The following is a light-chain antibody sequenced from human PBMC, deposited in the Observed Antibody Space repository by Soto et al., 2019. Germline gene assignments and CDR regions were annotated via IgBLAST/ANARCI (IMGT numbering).Light chain of an antibody. CDR1: QSISSW. Sequence: DIQMTQSPSTLSASVVDRVTITCLASQSISSWLAWFQQKPGKAPKLLIYKASSLESGVPSRFSGSASGTEFTLTISSLQPEDFATYYCQQANSFPITFGQGTRLEIK. CDR3: QQANSFPIT. V-gene: IGKV1-5*03. CDR2: KAS. J-gene: IGKJ5*01.